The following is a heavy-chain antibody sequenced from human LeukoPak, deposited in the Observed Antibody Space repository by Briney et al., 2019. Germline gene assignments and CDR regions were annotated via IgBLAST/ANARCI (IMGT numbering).Heavy chain of an antibody. Sequence: PSETLSLTCAVYGGSFSGYYWSWIRQPPGKGLEWIGEINHSGSTNYNPSLKSRVTISVDTSKNQFSLKLSSVTAADTAVYYCARGGRWLQSRFDYWGQGTLVTVSS. D-gene: IGHD5-24*01. CDR2: INHSGST. V-gene: IGHV4-34*01. CDR3: ARGGRWLQSRFDY. CDR1: GGSFSGYY. J-gene: IGHJ4*02.